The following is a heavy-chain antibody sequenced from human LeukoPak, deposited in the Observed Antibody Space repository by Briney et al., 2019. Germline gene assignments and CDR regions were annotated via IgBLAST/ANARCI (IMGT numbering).Heavy chain of an antibody. J-gene: IGHJ4*02. V-gene: IGHV3-48*02. CDR1: GFTFSSYR. CDR2: ISSSSSTI. D-gene: IGHD3-3*01. CDR3: ARAALVPKGVEYYFDY. Sequence: GGSLRLSCAASGFTFSSYRMNWVRQAPGKGLEWVSYISSSSSTIYYADSVKGRFTISRDHAKNSLYLQMNSLRDEDTAVYYCARAALVPKGVEYYFDYWGQGTLVTVSS.